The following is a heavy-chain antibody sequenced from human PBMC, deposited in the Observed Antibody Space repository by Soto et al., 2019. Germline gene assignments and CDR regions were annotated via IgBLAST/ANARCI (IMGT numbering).Heavy chain of an antibody. CDR3: ARQRSQQLVLFDY. CDR2: IYYSGST. V-gene: IGHV4-39*01. J-gene: IGHJ4*02. CDR1: GGSISSSSYY. Sequence: PSETLSLTCTVSGGSISSSSYYWGWVRQPPGKGLEWIGSIYYSGSTYYNPSLKSRVTISVDTSKNQFSLKLSSVTAADTAVYYCARQRSQQLVLFDYWGQGTLVTVSS. D-gene: IGHD6-6*01.